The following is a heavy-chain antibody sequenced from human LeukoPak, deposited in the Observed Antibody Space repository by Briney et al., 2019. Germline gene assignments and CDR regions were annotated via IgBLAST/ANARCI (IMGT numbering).Heavy chain of an antibody. D-gene: IGHD3-10*01. J-gene: IGHJ4*02. CDR2: ISGSGGST. CDR1: GFTFSSYA. Sequence: PGGSLRLSCAASGFTFSSYAMSWVRQAPGKGLEWVSAISGSGGSTYYADSVKGRFTISRDNSKNTLYLQMNSLRAEDTAVYYCARDTDYYGSGSYGGKDYWGQGTLVTVSS. V-gene: IGHV3-23*01. CDR3: ARDTDYYGSGSYGGKDY.